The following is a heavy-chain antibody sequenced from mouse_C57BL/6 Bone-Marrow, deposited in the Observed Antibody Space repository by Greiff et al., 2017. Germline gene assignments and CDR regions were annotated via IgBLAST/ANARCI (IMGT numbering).Heavy chain of an antibody. CDR1: GYTFTDYY. CDR2: INPNKGGT. Sequence: VQLQQSGPELVKPGASVKMSCKASGYTFTDYYMNWVKQSHGKSLEWIGDINPNKGGTNYNQKFKGKATLTVYKSSSTAYMELTSLTSEDSAVYYCARSITAVCFDYWGQGTTLTVSS. D-gene: IGHD1-1*01. V-gene: IGHV1-19*01. CDR3: ARSITAVCFDY. J-gene: IGHJ2*01.